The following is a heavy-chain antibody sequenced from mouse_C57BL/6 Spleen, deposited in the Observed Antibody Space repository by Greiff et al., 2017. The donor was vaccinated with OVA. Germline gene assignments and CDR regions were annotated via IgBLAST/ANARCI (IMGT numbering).Heavy chain of an antibody. CDR1: GFSLTSYG. V-gene: IGHV2-2*01. CDR2: IWRGGST. D-gene: IGHD3-3*01. J-gene: IGHJ2*01. CDR3: ARNRLGSLGFDY. Sequence: QVQLKESGPGLVQPSQSLSITCTVSGFSLTSYGVHWVRQSPGKGLEWLGVIWRGGSTDYKAAFISRLSISKDNSKSQVFFKMNSLQADDTAIYYCARNRLGSLGFDYWGQGTTLTVSS.